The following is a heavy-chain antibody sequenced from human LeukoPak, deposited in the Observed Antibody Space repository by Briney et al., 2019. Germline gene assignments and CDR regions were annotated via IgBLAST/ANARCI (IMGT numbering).Heavy chain of an antibody. CDR3: AREAPRAIFGVVSGYNWFDP. Sequence: ASVNVSCKASGYTFTSYYMHWVRQAPGQGLEWMGIINPSGGSTSYAQKFQGRVTMTRDTSTSTVYMELSSLRSEDTAVYYCAREAPRAIFGVVSGYNWFDPWGQGTLVTVSS. J-gene: IGHJ5*02. D-gene: IGHD3-3*01. V-gene: IGHV1-46*01. CDR1: GYTFTSYY. CDR2: INPSGGST.